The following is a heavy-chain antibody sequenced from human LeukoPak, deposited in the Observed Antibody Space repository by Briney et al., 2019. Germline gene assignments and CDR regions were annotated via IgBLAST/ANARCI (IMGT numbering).Heavy chain of an antibody. Sequence: SETLSLTCTVSGGSISSYYRSWIRQPPGKGLEWIGYIYYSGSTNYNPSLKSRVTISVDTSKNQFSLKLSSVTAADTAVYYCARSRDSSGYYDFDYWGQGTLVTVSS. J-gene: IGHJ4*02. D-gene: IGHD3-22*01. CDR2: IYYSGST. CDR1: GGSISSYY. V-gene: IGHV4-59*01. CDR3: ARSRDSSGYYDFDY.